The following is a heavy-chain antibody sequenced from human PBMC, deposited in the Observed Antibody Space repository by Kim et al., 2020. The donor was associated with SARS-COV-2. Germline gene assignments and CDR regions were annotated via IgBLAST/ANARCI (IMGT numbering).Heavy chain of an antibody. D-gene: IGHD5-12*01. Sequence: GGSLRLSCAASGFTFSSYAMSWVRQAPGKGLEGVSVIYSGGSSTYYADSVKGRFTISRDNSKNTLYLQMNSLRAEDTAVYYCAKVDGTWRRLTHYWYFDPWGRGTLVTVSS. V-gene: IGHV3-23*03. CDR1: GFTFSSYA. CDR3: AKVDGTWRRLTHYWYFDP. J-gene: IGHJ2*01. CDR2: IYSGGSST.